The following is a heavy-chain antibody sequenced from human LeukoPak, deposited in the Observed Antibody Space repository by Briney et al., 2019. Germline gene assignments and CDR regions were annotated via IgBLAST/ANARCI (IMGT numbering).Heavy chain of an antibody. CDR1: GGSFSGYY. J-gene: IGHJ3*02. D-gene: IGHD3-10*01. Sequence: SSETLSLTCAVYGGSFSGYYWSWIRQPPGKGLEWIGEINHSGSTNYNPSLKSRVTISVDTSNNQFSLKLSSVTAADTAVYYCARVSRAVGGRVYFSRRGDAFDIWGQGTMVTVSS. CDR3: ARVSRAVGGRVYFSRRGDAFDI. CDR2: INHSGST. V-gene: IGHV4-34*01.